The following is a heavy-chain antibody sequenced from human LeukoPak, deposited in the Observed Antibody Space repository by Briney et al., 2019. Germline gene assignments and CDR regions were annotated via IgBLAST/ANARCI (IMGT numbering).Heavy chain of an antibody. D-gene: IGHD2-2*01. CDR2: IKQDGSEK. J-gene: IGHJ5*02. V-gene: IGHV3-7*01. Sequence: GGSVRLSCAASGFTFSSYWMSWVRQAPGKGLEWVANIKQDGSEKYYVDSVKGRFTISRDNAKNSLYLQMNSLRAEDTAVYYCARDDCSSISCYHNWFDPWGQGTLVTVSS. CDR3: ARDDCSSISCYHNWFDP. CDR1: GFTFSSYW.